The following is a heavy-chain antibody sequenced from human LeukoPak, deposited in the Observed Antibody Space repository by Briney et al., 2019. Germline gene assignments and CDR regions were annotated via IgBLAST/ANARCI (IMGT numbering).Heavy chain of an antibody. V-gene: IGHV4-34*01. CDR2: INHSGST. J-gene: IGHJ5*02. CDR1: GGSFSGYY. Sequence: NPSETLSLTCAVYGGSFSGYYWSWIRQPPGKGLEWIGEINHSGSTNYNPSLKSRVTISVDTSKNQFSLKLSSVTAADTAVYYCARKGTDYDILTGYYANWFDPWGQGTLVTVSS. CDR3: ARKGTDYDILTGYYANWFDP. D-gene: IGHD3-9*01.